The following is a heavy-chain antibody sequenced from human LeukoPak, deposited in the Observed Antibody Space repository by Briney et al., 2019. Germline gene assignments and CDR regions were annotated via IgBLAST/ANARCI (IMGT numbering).Heavy chain of an antibody. V-gene: IGHV3-48*03. CDR1: GFTFSSYE. D-gene: IGHD1-1*01. Sequence: PGGSLRLSCAASGFTFSSYEMNWVRQAPGKGLEWVSYISSGGSSIYYTDSVKGRFTISRDNTKNSLYLQMNTLRAEDTTVYYWGREAPNNFNPRKGVDPLGQGTLVTVSS. CDR3: GREAPNNFNPRKGVDP. CDR2: ISSGGSSI. J-gene: IGHJ5*02.